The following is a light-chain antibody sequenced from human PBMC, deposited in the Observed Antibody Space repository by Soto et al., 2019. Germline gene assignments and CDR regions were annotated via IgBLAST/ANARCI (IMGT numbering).Light chain of an antibody. CDR1: QSISTT. CDR3: QQYNSWVT. CDR2: GAS. V-gene: IGKV3-15*01. Sequence: EIVLTQSPVTLSVSPGERATLSCRASQSISTTLVWYQQKPGQAHRLLIYGASTRATGVPARFSGSGSGTEFTLTISSLQSEDFAVYYCQQYNSWVTFGGGTKVEIK. J-gene: IGKJ4*01.